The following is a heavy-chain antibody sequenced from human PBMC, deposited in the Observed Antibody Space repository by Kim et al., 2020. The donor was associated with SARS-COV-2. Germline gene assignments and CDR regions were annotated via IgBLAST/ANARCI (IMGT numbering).Heavy chain of an antibody. Sequence: STTTYADYVKGRFTISRDNAKNTMYLQMNSLRAEDTAVYYCTRGLSSSSSWGQGTLVTVSS. D-gene: IGHD6-13*01. V-gene: IGHV3-74*01. CDR3: TRGLSSSSS. J-gene: IGHJ5*02. CDR2: STT.